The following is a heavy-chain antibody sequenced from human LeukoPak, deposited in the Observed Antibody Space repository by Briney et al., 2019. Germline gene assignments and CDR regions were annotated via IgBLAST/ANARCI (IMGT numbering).Heavy chain of an antibody. J-gene: IGHJ4*02. CDR1: GFTFSNSG. CDR2: ISASGDSA. Sequence: PWGSLRLSCAASGFTFSNSGMTWVRQAPGKGLEWVSVISASGDSAYYGDSVKGRFTVSRDNSKNTLYLQINSLRAEDSGIYYCIQGGWLDYWGQGTLVTVSS. D-gene: IGHD6-19*01. V-gene: IGHV3-23*01. CDR3: IQGGWLDY.